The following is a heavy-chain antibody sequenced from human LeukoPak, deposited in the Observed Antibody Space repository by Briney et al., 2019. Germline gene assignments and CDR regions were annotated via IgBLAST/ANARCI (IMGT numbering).Heavy chain of an antibody. J-gene: IGHJ4*02. D-gene: IGHD6-19*01. V-gene: IGHV1-18*04. CDR1: GYTFPSYF. CDR3: ARRGRRWSQYSSGWYYFDY. CDR2: ISAYNGNT. Sequence: ASVKVSCKASGYTFPSYFMHWVRQAPGQGLEWMGWISAYNGNTNYAQKLQGRVTMTTDTSTSTAYMELRSLRSDDTAVYYCARRGRRWSQYSSGWYYFDYWGQGTLVTVSS.